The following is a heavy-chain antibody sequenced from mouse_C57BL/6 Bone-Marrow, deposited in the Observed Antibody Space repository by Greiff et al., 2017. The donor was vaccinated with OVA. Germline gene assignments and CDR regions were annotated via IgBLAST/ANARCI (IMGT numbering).Heavy chain of an antibody. D-gene: IGHD2-1*01. CDR3: ARGGGNYNWYFDV. Sequence: DVQLQESGPGLVKPSQSLSLTCSVSGYSITSGYYWNWIRQFPGNKLEWMGYISYDGSNNYNPSLKNRISITRDTSKNQFFLKLNSVTTEDTATYYGARGGGNYNWYFDVWGTGTTVTVSS. CDR1: GYSITSGYY. CDR2: ISYDGSN. V-gene: IGHV3-6*01. J-gene: IGHJ1*03.